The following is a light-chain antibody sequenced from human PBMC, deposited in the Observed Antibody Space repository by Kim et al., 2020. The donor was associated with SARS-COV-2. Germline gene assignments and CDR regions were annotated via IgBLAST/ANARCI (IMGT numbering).Light chain of an antibody. V-gene: IGLV3-1*01. Sequence: SVSPGQTASITCSGHKLGDRYACWFQQKPGQSPVLVIYQDTKRPSGIPERFSGSNSGNTATLTISGTQAMDEADYYCLAWDSSTAVFGGGTQLTVL. CDR1: KLGDRY. CDR2: QDT. CDR3: LAWDSSTAV. J-gene: IGLJ2*01.